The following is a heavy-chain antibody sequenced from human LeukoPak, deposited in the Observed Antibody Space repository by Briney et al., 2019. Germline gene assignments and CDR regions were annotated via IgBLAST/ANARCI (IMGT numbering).Heavy chain of an antibody. CDR1: GASVSTTAYF. V-gene: IGHV4-61*02. CDR3: ASYREAYDLYPHGLDV. Sequence: PSETLSLTCSVSGASVSTTAYFWNWIRQPAREGLGWIGRIYASGYVQYNPSLKSRVTMSLDTSKNQLSLNMNSVTAADSAVYFCASYREAYDLYPHGLDVWGRGTVVTVS. D-gene: IGHD5-24*01. J-gene: IGHJ3*01. CDR2: IYASGYV.